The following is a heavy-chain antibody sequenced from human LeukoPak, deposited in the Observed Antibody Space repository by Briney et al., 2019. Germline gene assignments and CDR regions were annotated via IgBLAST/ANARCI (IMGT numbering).Heavy chain of an antibody. CDR2: IYYSGST. Sequence: GSLRLSCAASGFTFSSYGMSWVRQPPGKGLEWIANIYYSGSTYYNPSLKSRVTMSVDTSKNQFSLKLSSVTAADTAVYYCARDGHNWNDRARYNWFDPWGQGTLVTVSS. V-gene: IGHV4-39*07. J-gene: IGHJ5*02. CDR3: ARDGHNWNDRARYNWFDP. D-gene: IGHD1-20*01. CDR1: GFTFSSYG.